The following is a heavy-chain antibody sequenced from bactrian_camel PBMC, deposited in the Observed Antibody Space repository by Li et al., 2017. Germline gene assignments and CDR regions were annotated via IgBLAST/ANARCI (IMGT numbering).Heavy chain of an antibody. Sequence: HVQLVESGGGSVQAGGSLRLSCAASGFTFSSYYMAWVRQAPGKGLEWVSRISSDGSKTDYADSVKDLFTISRDNAKNTVYLQMNSLKSEDTALYYCCARGGGSCRWWGQGTQVTVS. CDR1: GFTFSSYY. CDR2: ISSDGSKT. J-gene: IGHJ4*01. V-gene: IGHV3S5*01. CDR3: CARGGGSCRW. D-gene: IGHD6*01.